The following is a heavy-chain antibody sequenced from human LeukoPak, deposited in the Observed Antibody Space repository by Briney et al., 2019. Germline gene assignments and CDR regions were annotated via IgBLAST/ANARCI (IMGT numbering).Heavy chain of an antibody. CDR1: GFTFSSYS. J-gene: IGHJ4*02. Sequence: GGSLRLSCATSGFTFSSYSMNWVRQAPGKGLEWVSSISSSSSYIYYADSVKGRFTISRDNAKNSLYLQMNSLRAEDTAVYYCARDPSEPLRFLEWLPLMYFDHWGQGTLVTVSS. CDR2: ISSSSSYI. V-gene: IGHV3-21*01. D-gene: IGHD3-3*01. CDR3: ARDPSEPLRFLEWLPLMYFDH.